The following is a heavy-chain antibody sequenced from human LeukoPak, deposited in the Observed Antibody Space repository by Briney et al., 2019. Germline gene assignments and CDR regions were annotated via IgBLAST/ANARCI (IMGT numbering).Heavy chain of an antibody. V-gene: IGHV3-7*01. CDR3: ARDRHDFWSGYTDY. D-gene: IGHD3-3*01. Sequence: GGSLRLSCAASGFTFSSYSMNWVRQAPGKGLEWVANIKQDGSEKYYVDSVKGRFTISRDNAKNSLYLQMNSLRAEDTAVYYCARDRHDFWSGYTDYWGQGTLVTVSS. CDR2: IKQDGSEK. CDR1: GFTFSSYS. J-gene: IGHJ4*02.